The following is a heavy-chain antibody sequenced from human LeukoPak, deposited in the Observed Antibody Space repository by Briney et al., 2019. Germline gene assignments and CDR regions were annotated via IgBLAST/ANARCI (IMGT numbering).Heavy chain of an antibody. V-gene: IGHV1-2*02. D-gene: IGHD3-10*01. Sequence: ASVKVSCKASGYTLTGYYMHWVRQAPGQGLEWMGWINPNSGGTNYAQKFQGRVTMTRDTSISTAYMELSRLRSDDTAVYYCARVAYYYGSGSYYGNNWFDPWGQGTLVTVSS. J-gene: IGHJ5*02. CDR2: INPNSGGT. CDR3: ARVAYYYGSGSYYGNNWFDP. CDR1: GYTLTGYY.